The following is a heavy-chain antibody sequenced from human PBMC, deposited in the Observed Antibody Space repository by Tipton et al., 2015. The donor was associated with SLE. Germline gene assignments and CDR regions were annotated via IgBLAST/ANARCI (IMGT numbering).Heavy chain of an antibody. Sequence: VQLVQSGAEVKKPGESLKISCKGSGYSFTNYWIGWVRQMPGKGLEWMGIIYPGDSDTRYSPSFQGQVTLSADKSISTAYLQWTRLKASNTAMYYGASRSAPGAFDIWGQGTMVIVSS. CDR1: GYSFTNYW. D-gene: IGHD6-6*01. V-gene: IGHV5-51*03. J-gene: IGHJ3*02. CDR2: IYPGDSDT. CDR3: ASRSAPGAFDI.